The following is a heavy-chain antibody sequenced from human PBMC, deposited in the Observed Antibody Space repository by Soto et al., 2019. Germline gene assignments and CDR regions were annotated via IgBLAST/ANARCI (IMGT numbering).Heavy chain of an antibody. CDR1: GYNFANFW. V-gene: IGHV5-51*01. CDR3: AAGSSTGLDAFDM. D-gene: IGHD2-8*02. Sequence: PGESLKISCKSGGYNFANFWIGWVRQMPGKGLGWGGMIFPGDSDTKNSPSLEGQITMSVDKSDSSAYLQWRSLKASDTAIYYCAAGSSTGLDAFDMGGQGTVVTGSS. J-gene: IGHJ3*02. CDR2: IFPGDSDT.